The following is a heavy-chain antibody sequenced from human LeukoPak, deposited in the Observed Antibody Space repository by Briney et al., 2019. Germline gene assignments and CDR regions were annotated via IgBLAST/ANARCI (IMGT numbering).Heavy chain of an antibody. J-gene: IGHJ4*02. CDR1: GYTFNSYY. D-gene: IGHD6-19*01. V-gene: IGHV1-46*02. CDR2: INPSGGST. CDR3: ARGSKRSQRYSSGPGGY. Sequence: SVKVSCKASGYTFNSYYMHWVRQAPGQGLEWMGIINPSGGSTSYAQKFQGRVTMTRDTSTSTVYMELSSLRSEDTAVYYCARGSKRSQRYSSGPGGYWGQGTLVTVSS.